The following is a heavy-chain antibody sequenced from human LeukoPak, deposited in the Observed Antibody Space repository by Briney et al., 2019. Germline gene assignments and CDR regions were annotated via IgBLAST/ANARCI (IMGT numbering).Heavy chain of an antibody. D-gene: IGHD3-22*01. CDR3: ARDYYDSSGYYSTEYFQH. V-gene: IGHV1-18*01. CDR2: ISAYNGNT. Sequence: ASVKVSCKASGYTFTSYGISWVRQAPGQGLEWMGWISAYNGNTNYAQKLQGRVTMTTDTSTSTAYMELRSLRSDDTAVYYCARDYYDSSGYYSTEYFQHWGQGTLVTVSS. CDR1: GYTFTSYG. J-gene: IGHJ1*01.